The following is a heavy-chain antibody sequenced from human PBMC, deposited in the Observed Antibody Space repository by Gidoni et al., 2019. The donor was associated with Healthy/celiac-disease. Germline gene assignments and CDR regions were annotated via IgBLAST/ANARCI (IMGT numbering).Heavy chain of an antibody. J-gene: IGHJ6*03. CDR2: IYYSGRT. CDR1: GGSISSRSYY. CDR3: ARLYCSGGSCYEGYYYYYYMDV. D-gene: IGHD2-15*01. Sequence: QLQLQESGPGLVKPSETLSLTCTVSGGSISSRSYYWGWLRQPPGKGLAWIGSIYYSGRTYYNPSLKSRVTISVDTSKNQFSLKLSSVTAADTAVYYCARLYCSGGSCYEGYYYYYYMDVWGKGTTVTVSS. V-gene: IGHV4-39*01.